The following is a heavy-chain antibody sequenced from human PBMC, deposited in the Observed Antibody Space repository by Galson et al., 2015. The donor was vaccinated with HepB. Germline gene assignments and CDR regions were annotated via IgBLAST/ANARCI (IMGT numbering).Heavy chain of an antibody. CDR3: ARGVGYDFWSAFGY. D-gene: IGHD3-3*01. Sequence: ETLSLTCAVSGGSISSSNWWSWVRQPPGKGLEWIGEIYHSGSTNYNPSLKSRVTISVDKSKNQFSLKLSSVTAADTAVYYCARGVGYDFWSAFGYWGQGTLVTVSP. CDR2: IYHSGST. V-gene: IGHV4-4*02. J-gene: IGHJ4*02. CDR1: GGSISSSNW.